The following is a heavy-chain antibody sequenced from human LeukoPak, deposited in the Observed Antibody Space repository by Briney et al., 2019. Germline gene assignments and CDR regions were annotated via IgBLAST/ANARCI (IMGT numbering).Heavy chain of an antibody. V-gene: IGHV4-59*12. CDR3: ASTYYYVSSGYYGGYYFDY. J-gene: IGHJ4*02. CDR1: GGSISSYY. CDR2: IYYSGST. Sequence: NPSETLSLTCTVSGGSISSYYWSWIRQPPGKGLEWIGYIYYSGSTNYNPSLKSRVTISVDTSKNQFSLKLSSVTAADTAVYYCASTYYYVSSGYYGGYYFDYWGQGTLVTVSS. D-gene: IGHD3-22*01.